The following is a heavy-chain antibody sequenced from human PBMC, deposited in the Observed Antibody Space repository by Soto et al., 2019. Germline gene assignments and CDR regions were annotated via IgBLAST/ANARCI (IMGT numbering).Heavy chain of an antibody. CDR1: GGTFSSYT. D-gene: IGHD3-10*01. Sequence: ASVKVSCKASGGTFSSYTISWVRQAPGQGLEWMGRIIPILGIANYAQKFQGRVTITADKSTSTAYMELSSLRSEDTAVYYCARYAIYYYGSGSYFDYWGQGTLVTVSS. V-gene: IGHV1-69*02. CDR3: ARYAIYYYGSGSYFDY. CDR2: IIPILGIA. J-gene: IGHJ4*02.